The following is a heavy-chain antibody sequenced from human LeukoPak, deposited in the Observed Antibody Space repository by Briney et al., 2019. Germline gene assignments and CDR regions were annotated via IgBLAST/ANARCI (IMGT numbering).Heavy chain of an antibody. CDR2: ISAYNGNT. V-gene: IGHV1-18*01. J-gene: IGHJ4*02. CDR1: GYTFTSYG. CDR3: ATGGHVRVYDSSAYYGHY. D-gene: IGHD3-22*01. Sequence: ASVKVSCKASGYTFTSYGISWVRQAPGQGLEWMGWISAYNGNTNYAQKLQGRVTMTTDTSTSTAYMELRSLRSDDTAVYYCATGGHVRVYDSSAYYGHYWGQGTLVTVSS.